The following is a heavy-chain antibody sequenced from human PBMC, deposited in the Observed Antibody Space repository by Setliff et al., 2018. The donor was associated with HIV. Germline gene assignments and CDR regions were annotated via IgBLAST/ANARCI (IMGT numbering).Heavy chain of an antibody. V-gene: IGHV1-46*01. CDR1: GYTLVSDY. CDR2: INPSGGST. Sequence: ASVKVSCKASGYTLVSDYVHWVRQAPGQGPEWMGIINPSGGSTNYAQKFQGRVTMTRDTSTSTVYMELSSLRFEDTAVYYCARDLGSITIFGVVIQGAFDMWGQVTMVTVSS. J-gene: IGHJ3*02. CDR3: ARDLGSITIFGVVIQGAFDM. D-gene: IGHD3-3*01.